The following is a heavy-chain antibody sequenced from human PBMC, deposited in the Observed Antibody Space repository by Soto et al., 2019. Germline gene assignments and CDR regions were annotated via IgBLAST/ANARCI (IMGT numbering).Heavy chain of an antibody. CDR3: ARGYGRNFDY. CDR1: GGSISSGGYY. CDR2: IYYSGST. V-gene: IGHV4-31*03. D-gene: IGHD5-18*01. Sequence: SETLSLTCTVSGGSISSGGYYWSWIRQHPGTGLEWIGHIYYSGSTYYNTSLKSRVTISVDTSKNQFSLKLSSVTAADTAVYYCARGYGRNFDYWGQGTLVTVSS. J-gene: IGHJ4*02.